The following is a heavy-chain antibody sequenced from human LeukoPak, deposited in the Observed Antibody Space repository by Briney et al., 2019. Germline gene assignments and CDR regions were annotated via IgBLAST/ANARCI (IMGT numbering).Heavy chain of an antibody. J-gene: IGHJ4*02. D-gene: IGHD5-12*01. Sequence: PGGSLRLSCEASGFTFSSYNMNWVRQAPGKGLEWVSPISSSSSYIDYADSVKGRFTISRDNAKNSLYLQMNSLRAEDTAVYYCARKYSGYGLDYWGQGTLVTVSS. V-gene: IGHV3-21*01. CDR1: GFTFSSYN. CDR3: ARKYSGYGLDY. CDR2: ISSSSSYI.